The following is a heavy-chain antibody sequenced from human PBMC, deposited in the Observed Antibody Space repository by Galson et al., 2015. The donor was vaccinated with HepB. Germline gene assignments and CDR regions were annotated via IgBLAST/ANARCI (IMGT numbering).Heavy chain of an antibody. D-gene: IGHD3-3*01. CDR2: INPNSGGT. J-gene: IGHJ5*02. CDR3: ARPAYDFWSDNNWFDP. CDR1: GYTFTGYC. Sequence: SVKVSCKASGYTFTGYCMHWVRQAPGQGLEWMGRINPNSGGTNYAQRFQGRVTMTRDTSISTAYMELSRLRSDDTAVYYCARPAYDFWSDNNWFDPWGQGTLVTVSS. V-gene: IGHV1-2*06.